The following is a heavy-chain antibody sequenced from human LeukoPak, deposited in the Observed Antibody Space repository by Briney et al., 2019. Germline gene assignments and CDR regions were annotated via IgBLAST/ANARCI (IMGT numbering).Heavy chain of an antibody. J-gene: IGHJ3*02. Sequence: GGSLRLSCAASGFTFSSYGMHWVRQAPGKGLEWVAFIRYDGSNKYYADSVKGRFTISRDNSKNTLYLQMNSLRAEDTAVYYCAKGTAVAGTDDAFDIWGQGTMVTVSS. D-gene: IGHD6-19*01. V-gene: IGHV3-30*02. CDR2: IRYDGSNK. CDR3: AKGTAVAGTDDAFDI. CDR1: GFTFSSYG.